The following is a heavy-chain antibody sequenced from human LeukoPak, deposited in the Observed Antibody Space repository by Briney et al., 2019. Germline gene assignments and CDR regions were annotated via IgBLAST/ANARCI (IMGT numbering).Heavy chain of an antibody. CDR1: GFTVSSTY. CDR2: LYSGGGS. Sequence: PGGSLRLSCAASGFTVSSTYMSWVRQAPGKGLEWVSLLYSGGGSYYPDSVKGRFTISRDNSKNTLYLQMNSLRAEDTAVYYCAKRGDYSGSTTLYFDYWGQGTLVTVSS. V-gene: IGHV3-53*01. J-gene: IGHJ4*02. D-gene: IGHD3-10*01. CDR3: AKRGDYSGSTTLYFDY.